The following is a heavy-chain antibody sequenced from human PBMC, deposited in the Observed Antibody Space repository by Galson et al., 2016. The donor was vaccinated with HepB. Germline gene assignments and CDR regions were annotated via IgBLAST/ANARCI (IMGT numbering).Heavy chain of an antibody. CDR2: IWHDGSKK. V-gene: IGHV3-33*01. J-gene: IGHJ4*02. D-gene: IGHD6-19*01. CDR3: ARGDPWYSSGWGPDY. Sequence: SLRLSCAASGFTFKTYAMHWVRQAPGKGLDWVAVIWHDGSKKYFADSTKGRFTVSRDNPKNTLYLQMNSLSVEDTAVYYCARGDPWYSSGWGPDYWGQGTLVAVSS. CDR1: GFTFKTYA.